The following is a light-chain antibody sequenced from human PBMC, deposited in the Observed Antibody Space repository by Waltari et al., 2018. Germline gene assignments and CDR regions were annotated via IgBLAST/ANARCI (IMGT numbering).Light chain of an antibody. V-gene: IGKV3-11*01. CDR3: QQRRTWPSIT. CDR1: QSVGGN. CDR2: DAS. Sequence: EIGLTQSRATLSLSPGQTGTLPCRASQSVGGNLAWYQQKPGQAPRLLIYDASNRATGIPARFSGSGSGTDFTLTISSLEPEDFAVYYCQQRRTWPSITFGQGTRLEI. J-gene: IGKJ5*01.